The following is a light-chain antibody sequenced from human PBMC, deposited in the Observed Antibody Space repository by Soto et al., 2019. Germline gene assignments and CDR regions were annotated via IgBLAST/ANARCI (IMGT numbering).Light chain of an antibody. CDR2: GAS. CDR3: QQYNNWPPMA. CDR1: QSVSSN. Sequence: EIVMTQSPATLSVSPGERATLSCRASQSVSSNLAWYQQKPAQAPRLLIYGASTRATGIPARFSGTGSGTEFTLTISSMQSEDCAVYYCQQYNNWPPMAFGQGTKVEIK. J-gene: IGKJ1*01. V-gene: IGKV3-15*01.